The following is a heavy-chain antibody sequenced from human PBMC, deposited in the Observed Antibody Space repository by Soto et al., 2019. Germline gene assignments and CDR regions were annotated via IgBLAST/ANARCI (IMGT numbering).Heavy chain of an antibody. D-gene: IGHD3-3*01. CDR1: EFIFSTYW. V-gene: IGHV3-7*01. Sequence: EVQLVESGGGLVQPGGSLRLSCAASEFIFSTYWMSWVRQAPGKGLEWVATIKQEGSETYYVDSVEGRFTITRDNAKNALHMQMNSLRVEDTAEYCCARQGRGRFSWYFDLWGCRTLVTFFS. J-gene: IGHJ2*01. CDR3: ARQGRGRFSWYFDL. CDR2: IKQEGSET.